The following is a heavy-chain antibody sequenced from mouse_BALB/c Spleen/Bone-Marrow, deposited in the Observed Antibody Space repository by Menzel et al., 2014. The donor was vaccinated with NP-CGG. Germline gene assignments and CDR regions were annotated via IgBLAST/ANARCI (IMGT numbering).Heavy chain of an antibody. CDR1: GYTFTDHA. CDR2: ISPGDGVI. CDR3: KRSLGRFAY. Sequence: QVQLQQPDAELVKPGASVKISCKASGYTFTDHAIHWVKQKPEQGLEWNGYISPGDGVIKYNEKFKGKAILAADKSSSTAYMQLNSLTPEDSAVYFCKRSLGRFAYWGQGTLVTVSA. D-gene: IGHD4-1*01. V-gene: IGHV1S53*02. J-gene: IGHJ3*01.